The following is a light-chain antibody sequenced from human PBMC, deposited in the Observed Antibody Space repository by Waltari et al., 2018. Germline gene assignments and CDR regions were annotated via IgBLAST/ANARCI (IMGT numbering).Light chain of an antibody. CDR2: GAS. CDR3: QQYGSSLFT. V-gene: IGKV3-20*01. CDR1: QSVSSSY. Sequence: EIVLTQSPGTLSLSPGERATLSCRASQSVSSSYLAWYQQKPGQAPRLLIYGASSRATSIPDRFSGSGSGTDFTLTISRLGPEDFAVYYCQQYGSSLFTFGPGTKVDIK. J-gene: IGKJ3*01.